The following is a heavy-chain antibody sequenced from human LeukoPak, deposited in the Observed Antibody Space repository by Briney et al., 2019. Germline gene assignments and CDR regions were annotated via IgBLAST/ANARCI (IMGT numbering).Heavy chain of an antibody. Sequence: GGSLRLSCAASGFTFSGSAMHWVRQASGKGLEWVGRIRSKANSYATAYAASVKGRFTISRDDSKNTAYLQMNSLKTEDTAVYHCTVGGNSEDTNVDYWGQGTLVTVSS. CDR1: GFTFSGSA. CDR3: TVGGNSEDTNVDY. D-gene: IGHD4-23*01. CDR2: IRSKANSYAT. V-gene: IGHV3-73*01. J-gene: IGHJ4*02.